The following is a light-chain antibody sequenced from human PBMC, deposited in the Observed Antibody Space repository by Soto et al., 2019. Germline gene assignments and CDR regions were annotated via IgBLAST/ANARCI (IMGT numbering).Light chain of an antibody. V-gene: IGKV1-39*01. J-gene: IGKJ2*01. CDR1: QSMTTY. CDR2: GTS. CDR3: QQSYNTPLT. Sequence: DIQMIQSPSSLPASVGDTVTITCRASQSMTTYVNWYQQKTGKAPKVLIYGTSTLQSGVPPRFSGSGSGTNFTLTIAGLQPEDFATYHCQQSYNTPLTFGQGTKLEIK.